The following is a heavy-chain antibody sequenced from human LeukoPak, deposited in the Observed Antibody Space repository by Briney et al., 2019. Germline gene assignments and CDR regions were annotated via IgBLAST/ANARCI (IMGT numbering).Heavy chain of an antibody. D-gene: IGHD2-2*01. CDR1: GFTFSSYG. Sequence: PGRSLRLSCAASGFTFSSYGMHWVRQAPGKGLEWVAVIWYDGSKKYYGDSVKGRFTISRDNSKNTLYLQMNSLRVEDTAMYYCVRGTRPYYGVGVWGQGTTVTVSS. V-gene: IGHV3-33*01. CDR3: VRGTRPYYGVGV. CDR2: IWYDGSKK. J-gene: IGHJ6*02.